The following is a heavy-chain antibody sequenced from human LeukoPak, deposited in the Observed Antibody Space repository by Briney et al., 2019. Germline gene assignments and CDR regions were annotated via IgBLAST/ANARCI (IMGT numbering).Heavy chain of an antibody. CDR1: GFTFSSYE. D-gene: IGHD2-2*01. CDR3: ARDREYVPDF. V-gene: IGHV3-48*03. J-gene: IGHJ4*02. Sequence: PGGSLRLSCAASGFTFSSYEMNWVRQAPGKGLEWVSYISTSGNTRYYADSVKGRFTISRDNAKNSLYLQMNSLRVEDTAVYYCARDREYVPDFWGQGTLVTVSS. CDR2: ISTSGNTR.